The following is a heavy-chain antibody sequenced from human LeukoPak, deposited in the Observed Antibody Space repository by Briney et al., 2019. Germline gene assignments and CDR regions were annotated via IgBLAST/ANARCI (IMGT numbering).Heavy chain of an antibody. CDR2: IRNKAYGGTT. D-gene: IGHD1-26*01. J-gene: IGHJ4*02. Sequence: GGPLRLSCTASGFTFGDYAMNWVRQAPGKGLEWVGFIRNKAYGGTTEYAASVKGRFTISRDDSKSIAYLQMNSLKTEDTAVYYCIRYSGSYFDYWGQGTLVTVPS. CDR3: IRYSGSYFDY. CDR1: GFTFGDYA. V-gene: IGHV3-49*04.